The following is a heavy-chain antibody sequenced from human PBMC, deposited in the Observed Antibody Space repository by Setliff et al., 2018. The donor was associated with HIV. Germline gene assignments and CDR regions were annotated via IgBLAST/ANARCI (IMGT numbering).Heavy chain of an antibody. V-gene: IGHV3-23*01. CDR1: ELTFSNYA. CDR2: LSGSGGST. J-gene: IGHJ3*02. Sequence: PGGSLRLSCAASELTFSNYAMTWVRQAPGKGLEWVSSLSGSGGSTYYADSVKGRFTISRDNSKNTLYLRMNSLRAEDTAVYYCAAARRGVTMVRGVIISGNAFDIWGQGTMVTVSS. D-gene: IGHD3-10*01. CDR3: AAARRGVTMVRGVIISGNAFDI.